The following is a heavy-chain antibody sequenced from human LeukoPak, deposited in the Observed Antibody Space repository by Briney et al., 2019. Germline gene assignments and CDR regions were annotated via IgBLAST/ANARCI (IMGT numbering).Heavy chain of an antibody. CDR2: IYYSGST. J-gene: IGHJ4*02. Sequence: SETLSLTCTVSGGSISSSSYYWGWIRQPPGKGLEWIGSIYYSGSTYYNPSLKSRVTISVDTSKNQFSLKLSSVTAADTAVYYCARVARDYYDSSGTYYFDYWGQGTLVTVSS. D-gene: IGHD3-22*01. CDR1: GGSISSSSYY. CDR3: ARVARDYYDSSGTYYFDY. V-gene: IGHV4-39*07.